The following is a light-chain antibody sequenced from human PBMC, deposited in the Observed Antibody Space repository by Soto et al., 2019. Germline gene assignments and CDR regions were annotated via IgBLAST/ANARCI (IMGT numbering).Light chain of an antibody. CDR2: EVS. CDR3: CSYTSSSTLV. J-gene: IGLJ2*01. CDR1: SSDVGGYNY. V-gene: IGLV2-14*01. Sequence: QSALTQPASVSGSPGQSITISCTGTSSDVGGYNYVSWYQQHPGKAPKLMIFEVSDRPSGVSNRFSGSQSGNTASLTISGHQAEDEADYYCCSYTSSSTLVFGGGTKLTVL.